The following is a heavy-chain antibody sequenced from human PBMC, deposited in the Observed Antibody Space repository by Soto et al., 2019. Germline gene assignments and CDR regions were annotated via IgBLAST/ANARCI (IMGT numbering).Heavy chain of an antibody. CDR1: GYTFTGYY. D-gene: IGHD3-3*01. J-gene: IGHJ6*01. Sequence: QVQLVQSGAEVKKPGASVKVSCKASGYTFTGYYMHWVRQAPGQGLEWMGWINPNSGGTNYAQKFQGWVTMTRDTSISTAYMELSRLRSDDTAVYYCARETTYYDFWSGYNYGMGVWGQGTTVTVSS. CDR3: ARETTYYDFWSGYNYGMGV. CDR2: INPNSGGT. V-gene: IGHV1-2*04.